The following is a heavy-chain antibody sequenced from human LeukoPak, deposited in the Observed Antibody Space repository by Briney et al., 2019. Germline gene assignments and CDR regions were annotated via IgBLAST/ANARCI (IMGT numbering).Heavy chain of an antibody. CDR1: GFTVSSNY. Sequence: GGSLRLSCAASGFTVSSNYMSWVRQAPGKGLEWVTVIYSGSSSTYYTGSVKGRFTISRHNSKNTLYLQMNSLRAEDTAVYYCARVGSGWYDFDYWDQGTLVTVSS. D-gene: IGHD6-19*01. CDR3: ARVGSGWYDFDY. CDR2: IYSGSSST. J-gene: IGHJ4*02. V-gene: IGHV3-53*04.